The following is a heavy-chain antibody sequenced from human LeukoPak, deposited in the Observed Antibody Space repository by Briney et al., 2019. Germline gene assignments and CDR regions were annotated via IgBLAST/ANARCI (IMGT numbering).Heavy chain of an antibody. CDR3: ARAFTIFGVVISDAFDI. J-gene: IGHJ3*02. D-gene: IGHD3-3*01. CDR2: IYTSGST. Sequence: SETLSLTCTVSGGSISSYYWSWIRQPAGKGLEWIGRIYTSGSTNYNPSLKSRVTMSVDTSKNQFSLKLSSVTAADTAVYYCARAFTIFGVVISDAFDIWGQGTMVTVSS. V-gene: IGHV4-4*07. CDR1: GGSISSYY.